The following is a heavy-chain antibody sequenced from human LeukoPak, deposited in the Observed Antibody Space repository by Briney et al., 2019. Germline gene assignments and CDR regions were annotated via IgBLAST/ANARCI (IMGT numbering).Heavy chain of an antibody. CDR2: INPSGGST. V-gene: IGHV1-46*01. CDR3: ARDFHPVLVIVATNIDY. D-gene: IGHD2-15*01. Sequence: ASVKVSCKASGYTFTSYYMHWVRQAPGQGLEWMGTINPSGGSTSYAQKFQGRVTMTRDTSTSTVYMELSSLRSEDTAVYYCARDFHPVLVIVATNIDYWGQGTLVTVSS. J-gene: IGHJ4*02. CDR1: GYTFTSYY.